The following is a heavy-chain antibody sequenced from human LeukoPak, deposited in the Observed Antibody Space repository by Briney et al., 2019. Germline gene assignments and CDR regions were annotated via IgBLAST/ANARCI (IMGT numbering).Heavy chain of an antibody. CDR2: MNPNSGNT. D-gene: IGHD6-19*01. CDR1: GYTFTSYD. CDR3: ARHGVISSGWHHLYYYYYYMDV. V-gene: IGHV1-8*01. J-gene: IGHJ6*03. Sequence: ASVKVSCKASGYTFTSYDINWVRQANGQGLEWMGWMNPNSGNTGYAQTFQGRVTMTRNTSISTAYMELSSLRSEDTAVYYCARHGVISSGWHHLYYYYYYMDVWGKGTTVTVSS.